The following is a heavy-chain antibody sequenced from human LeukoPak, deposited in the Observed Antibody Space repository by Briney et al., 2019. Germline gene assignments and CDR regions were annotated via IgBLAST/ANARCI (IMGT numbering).Heavy chain of an antibody. CDR1: GFTFSNFA. Sequence: GGSLRLSCAASGFTFSNFAMTWVRQAPGKGLEWVSGIRGGAGDTYYADSVKGRFTISKDTSKNTLYLQMNSLRAEDTAVYYCAKDGSGTYPDAFDVWGQGTMVTVSS. CDR2: IRGGAGDT. CDR3: AKDGSGTYPDAFDV. V-gene: IGHV3-23*01. J-gene: IGHJ3*01. D-gene: IGHD1-26*01.